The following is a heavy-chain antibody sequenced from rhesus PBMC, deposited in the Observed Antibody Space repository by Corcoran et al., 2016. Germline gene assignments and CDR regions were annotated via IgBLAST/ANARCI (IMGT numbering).Heavy chain of an antibody. V-gene: IGHV4-93*01. Sequence: QVQLQESGPAVVKPSETLSPTCAVSGGSISSSNWRSWIRQSPGQGLEWVGGIYGSGGSTEYNPSLKSRVTISKDTSKNQFSLKLSSVTAADTAVYYCARRGSSGWLSYFDYWGQGVLVTVSS. CDR3: ARRGSSGWLSYFDY. J-gene: IGHJ4*01. CDR1: GGSISSSNW. CDR2: IYGSGGST. D-gene: IGHD6-31*01.